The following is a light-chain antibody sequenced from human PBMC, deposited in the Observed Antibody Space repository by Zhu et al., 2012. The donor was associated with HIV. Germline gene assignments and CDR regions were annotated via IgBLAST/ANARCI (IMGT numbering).Light chain of an antibody. CDR2: GAS. J-gene: IGKJ1*01. Sequence: EIVMTQSPVTLSVSPGERATLSCRASQSIRNNLAWYQHKFGQAPRLLIYGASTRATGAPSRFSGSGSETEFTLTVSSLQSEDFAVYYCQNYDAWPRTFGQGTKVEIK. CDR3: QNYDAWPRT. CDR1: QSIRNN. V-gene: IGKV3-15*01.